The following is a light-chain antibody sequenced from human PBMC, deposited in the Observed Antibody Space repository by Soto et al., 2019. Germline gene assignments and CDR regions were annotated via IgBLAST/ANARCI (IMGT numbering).Light chain of an antibody. CDR1: QSVSSNS. J-gene: IGKJ4*01. CDR2: DAS. CDR3: QQYGSFPLT. Sequence: EVVLTQSPGTLSLSPGERATVSCRASQSVSSNSLAWYQRKPGLAPRLLIYDASSRATGIPDRFSGGGSGKDFTLTISRLQPEDFAVYYCQQYGSFPLTFGGGTKVDIK. V-gene: IGKV3D-20*01.